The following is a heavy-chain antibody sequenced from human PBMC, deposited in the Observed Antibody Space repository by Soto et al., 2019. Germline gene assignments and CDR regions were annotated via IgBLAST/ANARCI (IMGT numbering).Heavy chain of an antibody. V-gene: IGHV3-23*01. J-gene: IGHJ3*02. CDR2: ISDSGVDT. CDR1: GFTFANYA. Sequence: EVQLLESGGGLVQPGGSLRLSCTASGFTFANYAMSWVRQAPGKGLEWLSVISDSGVDTYYADSVKGRFTISRDNSKNTVYLQINSLRAEDTAIYYCAKAIEQLLVRHALDIWGQGTKVTVSS. CDR3: AKAIEQLLVRHALDI. D-gene: IGHD6-13*01.